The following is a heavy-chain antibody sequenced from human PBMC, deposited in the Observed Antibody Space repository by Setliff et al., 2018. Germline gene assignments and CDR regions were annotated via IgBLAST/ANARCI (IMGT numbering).Heavy chain of an antibody. J-gene: IGHJ4*02. Sequence: ASVKVSCKASDYTFTTYGISWVRQAPGQGLEWMGWISAYNGYTNYAQKLQGRVTMTTDTSTSTAYMELRSLRCDDTAVYYCARDRVRGGVAVAPGDYWGQGTLVTSP. CDR1: DYTFTTYG. CDR3: ARDRVRGGVAVAPGDY. CDR2: ISAYNGYT. V-gene: IGHV1-18*01. D-gene: IGHD6-19*01.